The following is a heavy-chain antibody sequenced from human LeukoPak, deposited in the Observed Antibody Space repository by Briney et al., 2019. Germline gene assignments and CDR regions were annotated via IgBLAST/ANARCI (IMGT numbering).Heavy chain of an antibody. J-gene: IGHJ4*02. CDR1: GGSFSGYY. CDR2: IYYSGST. V-gene: IGHV4-31*11. D-gene: IGHD1-7*01. Sequence: SETLSLACAVYGGSFSGYYWSWIRQHPGKGLEWIGYIYYSGSTYYNPSLKSRVSISVDTSKNQFSLKLSSVTAADTAVYYCARQRTYYFDYWGQGTLVTVSS. CDR3: ARQRTYYFDY.